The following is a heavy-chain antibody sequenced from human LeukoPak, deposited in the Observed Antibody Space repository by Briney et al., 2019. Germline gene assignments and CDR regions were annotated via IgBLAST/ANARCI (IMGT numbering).Heavy chain of an antibody. J-gene: IGHJ4*02. V-gene: IGHV4-30-2*01. CDR2: TYHSWST. Sequence: SETLSLTCALSGGSISSGGYSWSWIRQPPGKGLEWIGYTYHSWSTYYNPSLKSRVTISVDRSKNQFSLKLSSVTAADTAVYYCARGGGRDYGDFSPFDYWGQGTLVTVSS. D-gene: IGHD4-17*01. CDR3: ARGGGRDYGDFSPFDY. CDR1: GGSISSGGYS.